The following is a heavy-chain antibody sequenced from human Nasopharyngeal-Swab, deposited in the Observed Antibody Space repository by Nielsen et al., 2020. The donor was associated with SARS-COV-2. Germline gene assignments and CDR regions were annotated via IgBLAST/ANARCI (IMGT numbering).Heavy chain of an antibody. CDR1: GGSFSGYY. CDR2: SNHSGST. V-gene: IGHV4-34*01. Sequence: SETLSLTCAVYGGSFSGYYWSWIRQPPGKGLEWIGESNHSGSTNYNPSLKSRVTISVDTSKNQFSLKLSSVTAADTAVYYCARGRGLVNWFDPWGQGTLVTVSS. CDR3: ARGRGLVNWFDP. D-gene: IGHD6-6*01. J-gene: IGHJ5*01.